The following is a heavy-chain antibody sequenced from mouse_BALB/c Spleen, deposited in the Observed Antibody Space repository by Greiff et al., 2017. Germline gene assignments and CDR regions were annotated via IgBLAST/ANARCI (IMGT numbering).Heavy chain of an antibody. CDR2: INSNGGST. D-gene: IGHD2-14*01. CDR1: GFTFSSYG. J-gene: IGHJ4*01. Sequence: DVMLVESGGGLVQPGGSLKLSCAASGFTFSSYGMSWVRQTPDKRLELVATINSNGGSTYYPDSVKGRFTISRDNAKNTLYLQMSSLKSEDTAMYYCARYYRYDDGYYAMDYWGQGTSVTVSS. V-gene: IGHV5-6-3*01. CDR3: ARYYRYDDGYYAMDY.